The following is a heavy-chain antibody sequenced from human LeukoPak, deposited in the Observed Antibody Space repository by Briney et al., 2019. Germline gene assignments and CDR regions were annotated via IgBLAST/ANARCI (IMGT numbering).Heavy chain of an antibody. CDR2: IFHSGNS. J-gene: IGHJ5*02. CDR1: GYSMSGGYY. V-gene: IGHV4-38-2*02. CDR3: ARALVVPAGNRFDP. D-gene: IGHD2-2*01. Sequence: SETLSLTCTVSGYSMSGGYYWGWIRQPPGKGLQWIGSIFHSGNSYYNPSLKSRVTISVDTSKNQFSLKLSSVTAADTAVYYCARALVVPAGNRFDPWGQGTLVTVSS.